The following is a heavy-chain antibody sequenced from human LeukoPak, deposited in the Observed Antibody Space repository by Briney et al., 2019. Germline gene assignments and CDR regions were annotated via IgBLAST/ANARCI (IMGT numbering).Heavy chain of an antibody. Sequence: GASVKVSCKASGYTFTGYYMHWVRQAPGQGLEWMGWINPNSGGTNYAQKFQGRVTMTRDTSISTAYMELSRLRSDDTAVYYCAGDFDRDYYYMDVWGKGTTVTVSS. CDR3: AGDFDRDYYYMDV. J-gene: IGHJ6*03. CDR1: GYTFTGYY. D-gene: IGHD3-10*01. CDR2: INPNSGGT. V-gene: IGHV1-2*02.